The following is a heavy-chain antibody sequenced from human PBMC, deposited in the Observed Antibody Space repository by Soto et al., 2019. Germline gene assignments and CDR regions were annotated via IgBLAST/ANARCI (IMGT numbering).Heavy chain of an antibody. V-gene: IGHV4-4*07. CDR1: GGSISGYY. Sequence: SETLSLTCTVSGGSISGYYWSWIRKSAGKGLEWIGRIYATGTTDYNPSLKSRVMMSVDTSKKQFSLRLRSVTAADTAVYYCVRDGTKTLRDWFDPWGQGISVTVSS. CDR2: IYATGTT. J-gene: IGHJ5*02. CDR3: VRDGTKTLRDWFDP. D-gene: IGHD1-1*01.